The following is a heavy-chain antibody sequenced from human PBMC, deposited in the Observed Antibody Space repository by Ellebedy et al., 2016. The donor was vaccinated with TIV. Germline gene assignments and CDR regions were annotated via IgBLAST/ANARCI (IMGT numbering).Heavy chain of an antibody. CDR1: GYTFTGYY. J-gene: IGHJ4*02. CDR2: INPNSGGT. D-gene: IGHD6-19*01. V-gene: IGHV1-2*02. Sequence: ASVKVSXXASGYTFTGYYMHWVRQAPGQGLEWMGWINPNSGGTNYAQKFQGRVTMTRDTSISTAYMELSRLRSEDTAVYYCARDHGIAVAAFWGQGTLVTVSS. CDR3: ARDHGIAVAAF.